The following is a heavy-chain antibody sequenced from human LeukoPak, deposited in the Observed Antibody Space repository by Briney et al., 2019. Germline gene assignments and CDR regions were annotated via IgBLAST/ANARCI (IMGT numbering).Heavy chain of an antibody. CDR3: ARPAPYYDFWSGYYQYFQH. D-gene: IGHD3-3*01. Sequence: GGSLRLSCAASGFTFRSYAMHWVRQAPGKGLEWVAVISYDGSNKYYADSVKGRFTISRDNSKNTLYLQMNSLRAEDTAVYYCARPAPYYDFWSGYYQYFQHWGQGTLVTVSS. J-gene: IGHJ1*01. CDR1: GFTFRSYA. V-gene: IGHV3-30-3*01. CDR2: ISYDGSNK.